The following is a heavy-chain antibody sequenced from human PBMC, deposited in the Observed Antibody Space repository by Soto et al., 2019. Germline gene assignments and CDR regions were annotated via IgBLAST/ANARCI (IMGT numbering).Heavy chain of an antibody. J-gene: IGHJ4*02. D-gene: IGHD3-22*01. CDR1: GYTFTGYY. CDR3: ARGGALYYYDSSGYYCDY. Sequence: GASVKVSCKASGYTFTGYYMHWVRQAPGQGPEWMGWINPNSGGTNYAQKFQGWVTMTRDTSISTAYMELSRLRSDDTAVYYCARGGALYYYDSSGYYCDYWGQGTLVTAPQ. CDR2: INPNSGGT. V-gene: IGHV1-2*04.